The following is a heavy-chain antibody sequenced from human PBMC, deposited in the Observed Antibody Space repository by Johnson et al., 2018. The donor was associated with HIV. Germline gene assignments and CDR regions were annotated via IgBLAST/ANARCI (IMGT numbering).Heavy chain of an antibody. CDR2: ISWNSGSI. J-gene: IGHJ3*02. CDR3: TTGTI. CDR1: GFTFDDYA. Sequence: VQLVESGGGLVQPGRSLRLSCAASGFTFDDYAMHWVRQAPGKGLEWVSGISWNSGSIGYADSVKGRFTISRDNAKNTLYLQMNSLKADDTAVYYCTTGTIWGRGTKVTVSS. V-gene: IGHV3-9*01.